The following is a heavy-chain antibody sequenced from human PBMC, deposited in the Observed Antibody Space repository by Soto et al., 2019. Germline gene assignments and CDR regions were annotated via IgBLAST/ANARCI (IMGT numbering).Heavy chain of an antibody. CDR3: ARGLSYDWLGAYYFDY. CDR2: IYHSGST. Sequence: ASETLSLTCAVSGGSISSGGYSWSWIRQPPGKGLEWIGYIYHSGSTYYNPSLKSRVTISVDRSKNQFSLKLSSVTAADTAVYYCARGLSYDWLGAYYFDYWGQGTLVTSPQ. J-gene: IGHJ4*02. CDR1: GGSISSGGYS. D-gene: IGHD3-9*01. V-gene: IGHV4-30-2*01.